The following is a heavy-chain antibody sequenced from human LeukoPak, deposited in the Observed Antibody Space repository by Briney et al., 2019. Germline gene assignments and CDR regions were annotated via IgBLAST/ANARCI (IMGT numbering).Heavy chain of an antibody. Sequence: GGSLRLSCAASGFTFDDYGMSWVRHAPGKGLEWVSGINWNGGSTGYADSVKGRFTISRDNAKNSLYLQMNSLRAEDTAVYYCARVEASGYDYGAFDYWGQGTLVTVSS. D-gene: IGHD5-12*01. CDR1: GFTFDDYG. J-gene: IGHJ4*02. CDR3: ARVEASGYDYGAFDY. CDR2: INWNGGST. V-gene: IGHV3-20*04.